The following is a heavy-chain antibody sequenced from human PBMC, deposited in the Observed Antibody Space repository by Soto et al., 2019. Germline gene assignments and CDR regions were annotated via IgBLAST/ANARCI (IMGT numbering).Heavy chain of an antibody. CDR2: IYHGDSDT. D-gene: IGHD5-18*01. CDR3: ATRGGYSYGSTEYGMDV. J-gene: IGHJ6*02. CDR1: GYXFTSYW. V-gene: IGHV5-51*01. Sequence: EXLMSSCKRSGYXFTSYWIVALRHMTGKGLEWMGIIYHGDSDTRYSPSYQGQVTISAYKSISTAYLQWSSLKDSDTAMYYCATRGGYSYGSTEYGMDVWGQGTTGPVS.